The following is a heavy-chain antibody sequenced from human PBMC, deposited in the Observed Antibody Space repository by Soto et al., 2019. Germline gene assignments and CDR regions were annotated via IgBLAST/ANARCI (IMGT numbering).Heavy chain of an antibody. J-gene: IGHJ4*02. CDR2: VFYTGFT. CDR1: GGSISGSYYY. CDR3: TSQKGYNWNYFDH. Sequence: SETLSLTCAVSGGSISGSYYYWGWLRQSPGKGPEWIGSVFYTGFTSYNPSLESRVSVXXXXSXNXFXLXXXGVSAADTASYYATSQKGYNWNYFDHWGQGALVTVS. D-gene: IGHD1-20*01. V-gene: IGHV4-39*01.